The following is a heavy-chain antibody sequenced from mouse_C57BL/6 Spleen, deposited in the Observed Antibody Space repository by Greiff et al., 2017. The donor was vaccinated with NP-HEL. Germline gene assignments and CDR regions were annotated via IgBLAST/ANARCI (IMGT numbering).Heavy chain of an antibody. D-gene: IGHD1-1*01. V-gene: IGHV5-16*01. CDR2: INYDGSST. J-gene: IGHJ4*01. Sequence: EVQLQESEGGLVQPGSSMKLSCTASGFTFSDYYMAWVRQVPEKGLEWVANINYDGSSTYYLDSLKSRFIISRDNAKNILYLQMSSLKSEDTATYYCARAVVAYYAMDYWGQGTSVTVSS. CDR3: ARAVVAYYAMDY. CDR1: GFTFSDYY.